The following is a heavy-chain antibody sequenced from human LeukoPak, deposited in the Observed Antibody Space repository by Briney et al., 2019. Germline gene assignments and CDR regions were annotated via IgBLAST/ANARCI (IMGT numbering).Heavy chain of an antibody. CDR2: ISSSGSTF. D-gene: IGHD5-18*01. V-gene: IGHV3-11*01. CDR1: GFSFSDYY. Sequence: GGSLRLSCAASGFSFSDYYMSWIRQAPGKGLEWVSYISSSGSTFYYADSVKGRFTISRDNAKNSLYLQMNSLRAEDTAVYYCARAGRGFSYGNMDSWGQGTLVTVSS. CDR3: ARAGRGFSYGNMDS. J-gene: IGHJ4*02.